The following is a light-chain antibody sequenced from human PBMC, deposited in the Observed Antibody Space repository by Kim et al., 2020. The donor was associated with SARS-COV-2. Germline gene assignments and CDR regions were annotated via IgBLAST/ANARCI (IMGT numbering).Light chain of an antibody. V-gene: IGKV3-15*01. CDR1: QSVGSN. CDR3: QQYKKWPPWT. Sequence: PGESATLSGRASQSVGSNLAWYQLKPGQAPRLLIFGASTRATGTPARFSGSVSGTEFTLTIYSLQAEDVGVYYCQQYKKWPPWTFGQGTKVDIK. CDR2: GAS. J-gene: IGKJ1*01.